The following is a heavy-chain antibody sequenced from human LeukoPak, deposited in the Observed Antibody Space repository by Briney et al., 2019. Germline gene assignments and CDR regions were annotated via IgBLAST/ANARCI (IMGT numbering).Heavy chain of an antibody. J-gene: IGHJ5*02. D-gene: IGHD1-26*01. V-gene: IGHV4-59*08. Sequence: SETLSLTCTVSGGSISTFYWNWIRQPPGKGLEWIGYIYHSGDTRYNPSLKSRVTISVDTSKNQFSLKLSSVTAADTAVYYCARGPIVGASMGIRFDPWGQGTLVTVSS. CDR3: ARGPIVGASMGIRFDP. CDR2: IYHSGDT. CDR1: GGSISTFY.